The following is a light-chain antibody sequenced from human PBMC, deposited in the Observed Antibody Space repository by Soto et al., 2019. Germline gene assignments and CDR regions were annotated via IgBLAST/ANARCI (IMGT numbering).Light chain of an antibody. V-gene: IGLV1-40*01. J-gene: IGLJ2*01. CDR1: SSNIGAGYE. Sequence: QSVLTQPPSVSGAPGQRVTISCTGSSSNIGAGYEIHWYQQVPGTAPKLLIYGNSNRPSGVPDRFSGSKSGTSASLAITGLQPEDEADYYCQSYDSSLSGYVVFGGGTKLTVL. CDR2: GNS. CDR3: QSYDSSLSGYVV.